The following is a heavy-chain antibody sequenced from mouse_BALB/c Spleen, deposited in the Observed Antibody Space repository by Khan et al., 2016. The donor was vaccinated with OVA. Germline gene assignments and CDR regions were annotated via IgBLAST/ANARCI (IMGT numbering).Heavy chain of an antibody. V-gene: IGHV2-3*01. CDR1: GFSLTSYG. J-gene: IGHJ4*01. Sequence: QVQLKQSGPGLVAPSQSLSITCTVSGFSLTSYGVNWVSQPPGKGLEWLGVIWGDGSTNYHSALISRLIISKDNSKCQVFLKLNRLQTYDTATYYCAKCTPDYYSMDYWGQGASVTVSS. CDR3: AKCTPDYYSMDY. CDR2: IWGDGST.